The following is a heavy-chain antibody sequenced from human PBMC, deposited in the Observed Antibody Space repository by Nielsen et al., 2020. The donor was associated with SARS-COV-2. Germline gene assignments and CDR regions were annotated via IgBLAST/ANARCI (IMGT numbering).Heavy chain of an antibody. CDR1: GDSVSSDSAA. Sequence: SQTLSLTGAISGDSVSSDSAAWNWIRQSPSRGLEWLGRTFYRSKWFNDYAISVKSRITISPDTSKNQFSLQLNSVTPEDTAVYYCSRSSWNDVRDAFDIWGQGAPVTVSS. V-gene: IGHV6-1*01. J-gene: IGHJ3*02. CDR2: TFYRSKWFN. CDR3: SRSSWNDVRDAFDI. D-gene: IGHD1-1*01.